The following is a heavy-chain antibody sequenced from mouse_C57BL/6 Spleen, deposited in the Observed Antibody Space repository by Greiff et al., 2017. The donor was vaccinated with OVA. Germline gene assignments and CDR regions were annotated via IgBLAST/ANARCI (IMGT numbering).Heavy chain of an antibody. CDR2: IYPGSGNT. D-gene: IGHD2-4*01. CDR3: ARAYDYGEGFAY. Sequence: QVQLQQSGPELVKPGASVKISCKASGYSFTSYYIHWVKQRPGQGLEWIGWIYPGSGNTKYNEKFKGKATLTADTSSSTAYMQLSSLTSEDSAVYYCARAYDYGEGFAYWGQGTLVTVSA. J-gene: IGHJ3*01. V-gene: IGHV1-66*01. CDR1: GYSFTSYY.